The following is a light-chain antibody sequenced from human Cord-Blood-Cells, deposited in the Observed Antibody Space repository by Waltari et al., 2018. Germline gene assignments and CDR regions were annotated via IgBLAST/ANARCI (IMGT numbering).Light chain of an antibody. J-gene: IGLJ2*01. Sequence: QSALNQPASVSGSPGQSITISCTGTSSDVGGYNYVSWYQQHQGKAPKLMIYDVSNRPSGVSNRFSGSKSGNTASLTISGLQAEDEADYYCSSYTSSSTLFGGGTKLTVL. CDR2: DVS. CDR1: SSDVGGYNY. CDR3: SSYTSSSTL. V-gene: IGLV2-14*01.